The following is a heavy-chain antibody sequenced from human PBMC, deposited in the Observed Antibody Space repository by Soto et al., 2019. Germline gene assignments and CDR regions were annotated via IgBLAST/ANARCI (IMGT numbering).Heavy chain of an antibody. CDR2: ISYDGSKK. J-gene: IGHJ4*02. Sequence: QVQLVESGGGVVQPGRSLTLSCAASEFTFSSYGIHWVRQAPGKGLEWVAVISYDGSKKQYADSVKGRCTISRDNSKNTLHLQMNSLRAEDTAVYYCAKDTYYHDTTGYYVFDYWGQGTLVTVSS. V-gene: IGHV3-30*18. CDR3: AKDTYYHDTTGYYVFDY. CDR1: EFTFSSYG. D-gene: IGHD3-22*01.